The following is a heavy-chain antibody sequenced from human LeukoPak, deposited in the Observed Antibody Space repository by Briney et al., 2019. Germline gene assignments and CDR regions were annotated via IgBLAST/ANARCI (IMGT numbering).Heavy chain of an antibody. CDR2: INPSGGST. J-gene: IGHJ3*02. CDR3: AREVVRGVIVPKDAFDI. CDR1: GYTFTSYY. Sequence: ASVKVSCKASGYTFTSYYMHWVRQAPGQGLEWMGIINPSGGSTSYAQKFQGRVTMTRDTSTSTVYMELSSLRSEDTAVYYCAREVVRGVIVPKDAFDIWGQGTMVTVSS. V-gene: IGHV1-46*01. D-gene: IGHD3-10*01.